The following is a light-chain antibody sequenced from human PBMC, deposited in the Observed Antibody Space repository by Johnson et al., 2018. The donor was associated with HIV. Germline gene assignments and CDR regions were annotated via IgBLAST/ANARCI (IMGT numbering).Light chain of an antibody. Sequence: QSVLSQPPSLSAAPGPRVTISCSGSSPNIGNNYVSWYQQLAGTAPNLLIYENNERPSGLPNRLSGSKSGPLAPLGITGLQTADEADYYCGTWDSSLSAGDVFGTGTKVTVL. CDR1: SPNIGNNY. CDR2: ENN. J-gene: IGLJ1*01. V-gene: IGLV1-51*02. CDR3: GTWDSSLSAGDV.